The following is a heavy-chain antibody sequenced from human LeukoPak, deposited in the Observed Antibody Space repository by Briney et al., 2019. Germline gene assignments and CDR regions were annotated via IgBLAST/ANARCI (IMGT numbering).Heavy chain of an antibody. D-gene: IGHD1-26*01. CDR1: GFTLGAFA. J-gene: IGHJ6*02. V-gene: IGHV3-43*02. CDR3: ATWAFYHSLDV. Sequence: GGSLRLSCAASGFTLGAFAMHWVRQAPGKGLEWVSLIDKDGRKTYYADSVKGRFTISRDNSKNSLYLQMTSLRTEDTALYYCATWAFYHSLDVWGQGATVAVSS. CDR2: IDKDGRKT.